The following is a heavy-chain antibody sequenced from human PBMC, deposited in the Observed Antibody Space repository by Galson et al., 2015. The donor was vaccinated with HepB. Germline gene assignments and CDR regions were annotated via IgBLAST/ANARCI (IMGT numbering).Heavy chain of an antibody. D-gene: IGHD3-3*01. CDR3: ARGVYYDFWSGYPYAFDI. Sequence: LSLTCAVYGGSFSGYYWSWIRQPPGKGLEWIGEINHSGSTHYNPSLKSRVTISVDTSKNQFSLKLSSVTAADTAVYYCARGVYYDFWSGYPYAFDIWGQGTMVTVSS. V-gene: IGHV4-34*01. CDR2: INHSGST. J-gene: IGHJ3*02. CDR1: GGSFSGYY.